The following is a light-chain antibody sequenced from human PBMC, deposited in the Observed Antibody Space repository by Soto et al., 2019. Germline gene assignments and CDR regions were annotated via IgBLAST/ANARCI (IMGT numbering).Light chain of an antibody. CDR2: DVS. Sequence: ALTQPASVSGSPGQSITISCTGTSSDVGGYNYVSWYQQYPGKAPKLMIYDVSNRPSGVSNRFSGSKSGNTASLTISGLRAEDEADYYCSSYTSSSPYVFGTGTKLTVL. CDR1: SSDVGGYNY. J-gene: IGLJ1*01. CDR3: SSYTSSSPYV. V-gene: IGLV2-14*01.